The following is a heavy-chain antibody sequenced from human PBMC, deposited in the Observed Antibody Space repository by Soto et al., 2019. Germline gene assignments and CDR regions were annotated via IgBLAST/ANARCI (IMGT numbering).Heavy chain of an antibody. V-gene: IGHV3-23*01. Sequence: PGGSLRLSCAASGFAFSSHPMSWVRQAPERGLEWVSGISDGGDLTYNADSVKGRFTISRDNSKNILLLQMNSVRAEDTALYYCARRAFGSSRSFDLWGQGTMVTVSS. CDR3: ARRAFGSSRSFDL. J-gene: IGHJ3*01. CDR1: GFAFSSHP. CDR2: ISDGGDLT. D-gene: IGHD6-6*01.